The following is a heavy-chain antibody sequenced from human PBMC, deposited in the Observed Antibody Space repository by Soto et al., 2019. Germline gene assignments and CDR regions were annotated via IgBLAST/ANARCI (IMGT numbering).Heavy chain of an antibody. D-gene: IGHD5-12*01. J-gene: IGHJ6*02. CDR3: ARDYYRFNSGYGFSMDV. CDR2: ISYDGSNK. V-gene: IGHV3-30-3*01. CDR1: GFTFSSYA. Sequence: QVQLVESGGGVVQPGRSLRLSCAASGFTFSSYAMHWVRQAPGKGLEGVAVISYDGSNKYYADSVKGGFTISRDNSKNTLYLQMNSLRAEDTAVYYCARDYYRFNSGYGFSMDVWGQGTTVTVSS.